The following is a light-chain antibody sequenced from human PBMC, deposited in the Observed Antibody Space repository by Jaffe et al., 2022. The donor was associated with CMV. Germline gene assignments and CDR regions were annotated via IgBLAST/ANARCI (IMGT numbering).Light chain of an antibody. CDR3: QQANSFPLT. CDR1: QGISSS. J-gene: IGKJ4*01. Sequence: DIQMTQSPSSVSASVGDRVTITCRASQGISSSLAWYQQKPRKAPKLLIYAASSLQSGVPSRFSGSGSGTDFTLTISSLQPEDLGTYYCQQANSFPLTFGGGTKVEIK. V-gene: IGKV1-12*01. CDR2: AAS.